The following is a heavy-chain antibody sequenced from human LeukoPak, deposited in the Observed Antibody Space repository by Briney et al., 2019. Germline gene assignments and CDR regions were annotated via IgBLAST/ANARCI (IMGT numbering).Heavy chain of an antibody. J-gene: IGHJ3*02. CDR2: INPNSGGT. Sequence: ASVKVSCKASGYTFTGYYMHWVRQAPGQGLEWMGWINPNSGGTSYAQKFQGRVTMTRDTSISTAYMELSRLRSDDTAVYYCAREAITGTTAYDAFDIWGQGTMVTVSS. V-gene: IGHV1-2*02. CDR3: AREAITGTTAYDAFDI. CDR1: GYTFTGYY. D-gene: IGHD1-7*01.